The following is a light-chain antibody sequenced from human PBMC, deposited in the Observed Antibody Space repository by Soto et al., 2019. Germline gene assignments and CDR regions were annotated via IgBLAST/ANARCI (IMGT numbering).Light chain of an antibody. V-gene: IGKV3-15*01. J-gene: IGKJ1*01. CDR3: QEYNTWPWT. CDR1: QSVSIP. Sequence: SPGTLSVYLGERATLSWRASQSVSIPLAWYQQKLGQAPRVLIYGASTRATGIPDRFSGSGSGTEFILTISSLQSEDCAVYYCQEYNTWPWTFGQGTKVDIK. CDR2: GAS.